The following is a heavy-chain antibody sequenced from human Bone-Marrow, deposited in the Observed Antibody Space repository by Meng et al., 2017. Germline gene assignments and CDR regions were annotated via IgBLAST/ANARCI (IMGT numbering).Heavy chain of an antibody. V-gene: IGHV4-31*03. Sequence: QVQLQHSDPSQVKPSHTLSPPCTVSGGSINSGDYYWSWIRQHPGKGLGWIGFIYYTGSTQYNPSLKSRVTISVDTSKNQFSLKLSSVTAADTAVYYCARFGGHYYDSSGYYKHYWGQGTLVTVSS. CDR3: ARFGGHYYDSSGYYKHY. CDR2: IYYTGST. J-gene: IGHJ4*02. CDR1: GGSINSGDYY. D-gene: IGHD3-22*01.